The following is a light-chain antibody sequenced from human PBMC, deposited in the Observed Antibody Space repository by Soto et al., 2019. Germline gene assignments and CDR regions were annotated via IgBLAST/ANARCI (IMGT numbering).Light chain of an antibody. V-gene: IGKV1-5*03. CDR1: QSIRIW. CDR2: KTS. Sequence: DIHMTQSPSTLSASVGDSVTNTCRASQSIRIWLAWYQQKPGKAPNLLIYKTSSLETGVPSRFSGSGSGTEFTLTISSLQPDDFATYYCQHYNDYSWTFGQGTKVEVK. J-gene: IGKJ1*01. CDR3: QHYNDYSWT.